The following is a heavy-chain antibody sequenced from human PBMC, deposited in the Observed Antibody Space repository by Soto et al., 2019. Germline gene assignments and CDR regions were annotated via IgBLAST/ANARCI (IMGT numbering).Heavy chain of an antibody. J-gene: IGHJ6*02. CDR3: ARGGGYCGGDCYPPPPGYYYGMDV. CDR2: IIPIFGTA. CDR1: GGTFSSYA. Sequence: SVKVSCKASGGTFSSYAISWVRQAPGQGLEWMGGIIPIFGTANYAQKFQGRVTITADKSTSTAYMELSSLRSEDTAVYYCARGGGYCGGDCYPPPPGYYYGMDVWGQGTTVTVS. V-gene: IGHV1-69*06. D-gene: IGHD2-21*02.